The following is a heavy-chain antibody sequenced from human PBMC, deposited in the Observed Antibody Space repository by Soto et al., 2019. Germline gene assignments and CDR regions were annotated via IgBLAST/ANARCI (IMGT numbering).Heavy chain of an antibody. D-gene: IGHD3-9*01. V-gene: IGHV6-1*01. J-gene: IGHJ3*02. CDR2: TYHRSKWYN. CDR3: ARYLDGNAFDI. CDR1: GDSVSSNSAA. Sequence: PSQTLSLTCAISGDSVSSNSAAWNWMRQSPSRGLEWVGRTYHRSKWYNDYAVSVKSRITINRDTSKNQFSLQLISVTPDDTAVYYCARYLDGNAFDIWGQGTMVTVS.